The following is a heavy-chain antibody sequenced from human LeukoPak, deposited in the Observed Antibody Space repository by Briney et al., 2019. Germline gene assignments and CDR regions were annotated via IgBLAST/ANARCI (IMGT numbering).Heavy chain of an antibody. Sequence: GGSLRLSCAASGFTLSSYAMHWVRQARGKGREGVAVISYDGSNKYYADSLKRPFTLSRDNSKNTLYLQMNSLTAEDTAVYYCARSLMVRGVITPKYGIDVWRQATTVTVSS. CDR3: ARSLMVRGVITPKYGIDV. CDR2: ISYDGSNK. CDR1: GFTLSSYA. D-gene: IGHD3-10*01. J-gene: IGHJ6*02. V-gene: IGHV3-30-3*01.